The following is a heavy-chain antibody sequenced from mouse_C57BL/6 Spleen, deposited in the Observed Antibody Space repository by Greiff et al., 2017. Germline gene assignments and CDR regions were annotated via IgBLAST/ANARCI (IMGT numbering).Heavy chain of an antibody. V-gene: IGHV1-64*01. CDR1: GYTFTSYW. CDR2: IHPNSGST. J-gene: IGHJ2*01. Sequence: QVQLQQPGAELVKPGPSVKLSCKASGYTFTSYWMHWVKQRPGQGLEWIGMIHPNSGSTNYNEKFKSKATLTADKSSHSAYMQLSSLTTEDSAVYYCARDYADYWGQGTTLTVSS. CDR3: ARDYADY.